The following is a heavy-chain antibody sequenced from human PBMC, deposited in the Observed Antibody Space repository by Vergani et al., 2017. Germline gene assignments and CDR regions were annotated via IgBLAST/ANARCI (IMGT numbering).Heavy chain of an antibody. J-gene: IGHJ6*02. D-gene: IGHD2-2*01. CDR3: ARTAIVVVPAANYGMDV. CDR1: GYTFTGYY. Sequence: QVQLVQSGAEVKKPGASVKVSCKASGYTFTGYYMHWVRQAPGQGLECMGWINPNSGGTNYAQKFQGWVTMTRDTSISTAYMERSRLRSDDTAVYYCARTAIVVVPAANYGMDVWGQGTTVTVSS. CDR2: INPNSGGT. V-gene: IGHV1-2*04.